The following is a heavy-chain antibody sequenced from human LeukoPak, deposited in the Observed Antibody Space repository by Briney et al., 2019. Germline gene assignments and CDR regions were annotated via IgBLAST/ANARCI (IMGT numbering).Heavy chain of an antibody. CDR1: GGSISSGSYY. J-gene: IGHJ5*02. CDR3: AREVIGSGWFDP. Sequence: SETLSLTCTVSGGSISSGSYYWSWIRQPAGKGLEWIGRIYTSGSTNYNPSLKSRVTISVDTSKNQFSLKLSSVTAADTAVYYCAREVIGSGWFDPWGQGTLVTVSS. CDR2: IYTSGST. V-gene: IGHV4-61*02. D-gene: IGHD3-22*01.